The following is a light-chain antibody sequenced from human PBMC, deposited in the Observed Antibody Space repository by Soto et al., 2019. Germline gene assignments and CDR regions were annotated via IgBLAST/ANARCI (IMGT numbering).Light chain of an antibody. CDR3: SSYTSNGPWV. CDR2: EVS. CDR1: SSDVGGYDF. V-gene: IGLV2-14*01. J-gene: IGLJ3*02. Sequence: QSALTQPASVSGSPGQSITISCTGTSSDVGGYDFVSWYQQHPGKVPKLMIYEVSNRPSGLSNRFSGSKSGNTASLTISGLQAEDEADYYCSSYTSNGPWVFGGGTKLTVL.